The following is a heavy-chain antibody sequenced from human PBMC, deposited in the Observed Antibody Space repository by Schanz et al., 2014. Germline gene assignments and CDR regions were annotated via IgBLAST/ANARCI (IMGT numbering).Heavy chain of an antibody. CDR2: IGNGGVTI. D-gene: IGHD2-21*01. CDR3: ARDGYSVVVISPTESFDI. Sequence: QVQLVDSGGGLVKPGGSLRLSCTASGFPFSDYFMAWIRQPPGRGLEWVSNIGNGGVTIYYADSVKGRFTISRDNSKNSLYLQMNSLRAEDTAVYYCARDGYSVVVISPTESFDIWGQGTMVTVSP. CDR1: GFPFSDYF. J-gene: IGHJ3*02. V-gene: IGHV3-11*01.